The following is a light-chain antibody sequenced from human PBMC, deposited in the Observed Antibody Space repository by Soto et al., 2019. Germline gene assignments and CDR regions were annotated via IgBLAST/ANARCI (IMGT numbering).Light chain of an antibody. J-gene: IGLJ1*01. Sequence: QSALTQPASVSGSPGQSITISCTGTRSEVGGSNYVSWYQQLPGKAPKLMIYDVSDRPSGVSNRFSGSKSGNTASLTISGLQAEDEADYYCSSYTSSSLYVFGTGTKVAVL. CDR2: DVS. CDR3: SSYTSSSLYV. V-gene: IGLV2-14*01. CDR1: RSEVGGSNY.